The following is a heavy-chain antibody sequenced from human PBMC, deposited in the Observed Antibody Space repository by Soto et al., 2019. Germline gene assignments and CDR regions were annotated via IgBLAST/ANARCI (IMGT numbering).Heavy chain of an antibody. Sequence: GGSLRLSCAASGFTFSSYSMNWVRQAPGKGLEWVSSISSSSSYIYYADSVKGRFTISRDNAKNSLYLQMNSLRAEDTAVYYCARDLIYSSSWYGTLGYWGQGTLVTVSS. CDR3: ARDLIYSSSWYGTLGY. CDR2: ISSSSSYI. V-gene: IGHV3-21*01. J-gene: IGHJ4*02. CDR1: GFTFSSYS. D-gene: IGHD6-13*01.